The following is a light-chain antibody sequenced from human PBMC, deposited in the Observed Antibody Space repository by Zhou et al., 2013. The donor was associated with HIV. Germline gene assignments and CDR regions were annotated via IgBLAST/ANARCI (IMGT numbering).Light chain of an antibody. J-gene: IGKJ5*01. CDR2: GAS. V-gene: IGKV1-39*01. CDR1: QSITTY. CDR3: QQANSFPLT. Sequence: DIQMTQSPSSLSASVGDRVTITCRTSQSITTYLNWYQQKPGKAPKLLIYGASTLHSGVPSRFSGSGSGTDFTLTINSLQPEDVATYFCQQANSFPLTFGQGTRLDLK.